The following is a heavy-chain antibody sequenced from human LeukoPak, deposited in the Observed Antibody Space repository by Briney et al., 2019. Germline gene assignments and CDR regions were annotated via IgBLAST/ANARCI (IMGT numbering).Heavy chain of an antibody. CDR2: IYYSGST. CDR3: AREGLGYCSSTSCSYFDY. J-gene: IGHJ4*02. D-gene: IGHD2-2*01. Sequence: SQTLSLTCTVSGGSISRGGYYWSWIRQHPGRGREWIGYIYYSGSTYYNPSLKSRVTISVDTSKNQFFLKLSSVTAADTAVYYCAREGLGYCSSTSCSYFDYWGQGTLVTVSS. CDR1: GGSISRGGYY. V-gene: IGHV4-31*03.